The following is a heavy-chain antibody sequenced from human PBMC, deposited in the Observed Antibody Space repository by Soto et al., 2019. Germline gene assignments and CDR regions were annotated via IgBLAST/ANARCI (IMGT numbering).Heavy chain of an antibody. V-gene: IGHV4-61*01. CDR1: GGSVSNGLYY. CDR2: VYFTGTT. CDR3: ARYCTDSDCLHLYYLDD. Sequence: PSETLSLTCTVSGGSVSNGLYYWSWIRQPPGKGLEWIGNVYFTGTTIYNPSLKSRVTMSVDTYKDQFFLKLTSVTAADTAVYYCARYCTDSDCLHLYYLDDWGLVSRVAVST. D-gene: IGHD2-8*02. J-gene: IGHJ4*02.